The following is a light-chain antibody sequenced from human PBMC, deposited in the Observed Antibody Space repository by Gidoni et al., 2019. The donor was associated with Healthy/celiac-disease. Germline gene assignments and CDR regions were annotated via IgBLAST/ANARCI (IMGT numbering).Light chain of an antibody. CDR2: GAS. CDR3: QQYGSSPWT. Sequence: EIVLTQSPGTLSLSPGERATLSCRASQSVSSSYLAWYQQKPGQAPRLLIYGASSRAAGIPDRFGGSGSGEDFTITISRLEPDDFAVYYCQQYGSSPWTFGQGTKVEIK. J-gene: IGKJ1*01. CDR1: QSVSSSY. V-gene: IGKV3-20*01.